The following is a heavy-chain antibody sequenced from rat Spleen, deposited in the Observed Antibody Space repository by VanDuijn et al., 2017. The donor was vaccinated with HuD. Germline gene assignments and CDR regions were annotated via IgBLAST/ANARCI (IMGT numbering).Heavy chain of an antibody. CDR3: ARHGGLRNWFAY. D-gene: IGHD1-11*01. J-gene: IGHJ3*01. CDR2: ISTGGGNT. Sequence: EVHLVESGGGLVQPGRPLKISCADSVLNFSDYDMAWVRQAPTRGLEWIASISTGGGNTYYRDSVKGRFTISRDDAKNTQYLQMDSLRSEDTATYYCARHGGLRNWFAYWGQGTLVTVSS. V-gene: IGHV5S13*01. CDR1: VLNFSDYD.